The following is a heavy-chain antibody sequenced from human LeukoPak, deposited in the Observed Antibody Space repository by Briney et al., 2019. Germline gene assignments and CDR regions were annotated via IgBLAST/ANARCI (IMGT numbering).Heavy chain of an antibody. Sequence: GGSLRLSCAASGFTFSDYYMSWIRQAPGKGLEWVGRIKSKTDGGTTDYAAPVKGRFTISRDDSKNTLYLQMNSLKTEDTAVYYCSTTHYNFGDLDHWGQGTLVTVSS. CDR2: IKSKTDGGTT. J-gene: IGHJ4*02. V-gene: IGHV3-15*01. CDR3: STTHYNFGDLDH. CDR1: GFTFSDYY. D-gene: IGHD3-3*01.